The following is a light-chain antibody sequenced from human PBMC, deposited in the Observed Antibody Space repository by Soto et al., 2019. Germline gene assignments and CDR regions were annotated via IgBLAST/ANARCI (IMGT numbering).Light chain of an antibody. CDR2: GAS. J-gene: IGKJ1*01. CDR1: QSVSNNY. CDR3: QQYGSSGT. V-gene: IGKV3-20*01. Sequence: IVLTQSPGTLSLSPGARAPLSCRASQSVSNNYLAWYQQKPGQAPRLLIYGASNRATGIPDRFSGSGSGTDFTLTISRLEPEDFAVYYCQQYGSSGTFGQGTKV.